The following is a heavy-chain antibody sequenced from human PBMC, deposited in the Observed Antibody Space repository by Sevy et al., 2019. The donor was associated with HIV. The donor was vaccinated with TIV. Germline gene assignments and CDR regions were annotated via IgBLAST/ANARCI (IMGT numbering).Heavy chain of an antibody. D-gene: IGHD6-13*01. J-gene: IGHJ4*02. V-gene: IGHV3-30*02. CDR1: GFTFSSYG. CDR2: IRYDGSNK. Sequence: GESLKISCAASGFTFSSYGMHWVRQAPGKGLEWVAFIRYDGSNKYYADSVKGRFTISRDNSKNTLYLQMNSLRAEDTAVYYCAKDYQRPGQQLAVHWGQGTLVTVSS. CDR3: AKDYQRPGQQLAVH.